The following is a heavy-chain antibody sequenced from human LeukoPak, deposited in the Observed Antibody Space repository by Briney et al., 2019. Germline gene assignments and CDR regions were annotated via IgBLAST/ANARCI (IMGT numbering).Heavy chain of an antibody. V-gene: IGHV3-21*01. CDR1: AFTFSSHS. CDR3: ASRHCSGGSCYWAFDY. Sequence: GGSLRLSCAASAFTFSSHSMNWVRQAPGKGLEWVSSISSSSSYIYYADSVEGRFTISRDNAKNSLYLQMNNLRADDTAVYYCASRHCSGGSCYWAFDYWGRGTRVTVSS. J-gene: IGHJ4*02. D-gene: IGHD2-15*01. CDR2: ISSSSSYI.